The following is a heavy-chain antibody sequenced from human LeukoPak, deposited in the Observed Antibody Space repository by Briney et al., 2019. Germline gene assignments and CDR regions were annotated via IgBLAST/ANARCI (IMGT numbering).Heavy chain of an antibody. CDR1: GYIFTNYW. J-gene: IGHJ4*02. Sequence: GESLKISCKASGYIFTNYWIGWVRQMPGKGLEWMGLMYPGDSETRYGPSFQGHVTISADKSITTAYLQWSSLRASDTAMYYCARGDLHGSLTAYNHFDYWGQGSLVTVSS. D-gene: IGHD3-10*01. CDR2: MYPGDSET. CDR3: ARGDLHGSLTAYNHFDY. V-gene: IGHV5-51*01.